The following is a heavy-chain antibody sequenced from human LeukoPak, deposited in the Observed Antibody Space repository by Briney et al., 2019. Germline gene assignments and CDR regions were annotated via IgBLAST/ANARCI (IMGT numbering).Heavy chain of an antibody. Sequence: PGGSLRLSCAASGFTFSSYAMSWVRQAPGKGLRWVSLISGSGGSTNYADSVKGRFTISRDNSKNTQYLQMNSLRAEDTAVYYCAKGPGYSTYYFDDWGQGTLVTVSS. CDR3: AKGPGYSTYYFDD. V-gene: IGHV3-23*01. CDR1: GFTFSSYA. D-gene: IGHD6-13*01. J-gene: IGHJ4*02. CDR2: ISGSGGST.